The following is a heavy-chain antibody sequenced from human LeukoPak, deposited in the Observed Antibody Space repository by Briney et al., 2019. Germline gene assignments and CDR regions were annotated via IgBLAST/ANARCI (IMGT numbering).Heavy chain of an antibody. CDR3: ARVHDSSGYYYVFSAFDT. CDR2: IYYSGST. V-gene: IGHV4-39*07. CDR1: GGSISSSSYY. J-gene: IGHJ3*02. D-gene: IGHD3-22*01. Sequence: PSETLSLTCTVSGGSISSSSYYWGWIRQPPGKGLEWIGSIYYSGSTYYNPSLKSRVTISVDTSKNQFSPKLSSVTAADTAVYYCARVHDSSGYYYVFSAFDTWGQGTMVTVSS.